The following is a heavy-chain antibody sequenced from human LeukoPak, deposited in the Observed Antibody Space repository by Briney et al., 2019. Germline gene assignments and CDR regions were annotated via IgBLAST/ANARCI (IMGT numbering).Heavy chain of an antibody. CDR1: GDSMTRGGYY. D-gene: IGHD4-11*01. V-gene: IGHV4-31*03. Sequence: SQTLSLTCTVSGDSMTRGGYYWSWVRQHPGKGPEWVGFTYHSGTTFYNPSLESRSTISVDTSQNQFSLKLTSVTAADTAVYYCARAVDYRNYFDYWGQGTLVTVSS. J-gene: IGHJ4*02. CDR2: TYHSGTT. CDR3: ARAVDYRNYFDY.